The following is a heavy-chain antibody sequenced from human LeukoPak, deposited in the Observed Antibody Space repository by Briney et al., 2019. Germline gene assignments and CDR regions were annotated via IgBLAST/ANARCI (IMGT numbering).Heavy chain of an antibody. D-gene: IGHD3-22*01. CDR3: AKDRPNYYGSNGHYYRRDGDY. V-gene: IGHV3-23*01. CDR1: EFTFSIYA. J-gene: IGHJ4*02. CDR2: ITSSGDGT. Sequence: SGGSLRLSCAASEFTFSIYAMSWVRQAPGKGLQWVSSITSSGDGTYYADSVKGRFTISRDNSENMLYLQMNSLRVEDTAVYFCAKDRPNYYGSNGHYYRRDGDYWGQGTLVTVSS.